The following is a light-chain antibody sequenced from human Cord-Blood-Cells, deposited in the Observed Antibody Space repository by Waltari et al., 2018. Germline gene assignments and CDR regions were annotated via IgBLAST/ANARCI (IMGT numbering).Light chain of an antibody. CDR3: CSYAGTNWV. V-gene: IGLV2-23*01. CDR1: SSDAGSYNL. CDR2: EGS. Sequence: QSALTQPASVSGSPGQSITISCTGTSSDAGSYNLVSWYQQHPGKAPKLMIYEGSKRPSGVSNRFSGSKSGNTASLTISGLQAEDEADYYCCSYAGTNWVFGGGTKLTVL. J-gene: IGLJ3*02.